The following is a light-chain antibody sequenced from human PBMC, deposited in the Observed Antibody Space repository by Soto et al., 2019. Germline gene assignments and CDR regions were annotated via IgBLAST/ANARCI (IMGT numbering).Light chain of an antibody. Sequence: EIVMTQSPATLSVSPGERATLSCRASQSVSSNLAWYQQKPGQAPRLLIYGASTRATGIPARFSGSGSGTEFTLTISSLQSEDFAVYYCQQYNNWLPHTCGQGTKLEIK. CDR2: GAS. V-gene: IGKV3-15*01. J-gene: IGKJ2*01. CDR3: QQYNNWLPHT. CDR1: QSVSSN.